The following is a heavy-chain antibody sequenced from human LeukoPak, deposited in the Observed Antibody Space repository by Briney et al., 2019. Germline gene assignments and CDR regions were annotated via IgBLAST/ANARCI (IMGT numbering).Heavy chain of an antibody. Sequence: PSETLSLTCAVSGGSISSYNWWSWVRQSPGKGLEWIGDIYRSGSTTYNPSLKSRLTISLDKSNNQFSLNLRSVTAADTAVYYCARDFGDCSGGSCYPHSWGQGTLVTVSS. CDR3: ARDFGDCSGGSCYPHS. V-gene: IGHV4-4*02. CDR2: IYRSGST. J-gene: IGHJ4*02. D-gene: IGHD2-15*01. CDR1: GGSISSYNW.